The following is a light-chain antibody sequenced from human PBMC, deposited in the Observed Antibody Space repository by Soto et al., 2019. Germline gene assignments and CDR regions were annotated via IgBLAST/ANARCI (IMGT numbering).Light chain of an antibody. V-gene: IGLV2-14*03. CDR2: DVS. J-gene: IGLJ1*01. CDR3: SSYTTSSTPHYV. CDR1: SSDVGGYNS. Sequence: HSVLTQPASVSGSPGQSITISCTGTSSDVGGYNSVSWYQHHPGKAPKLMIFDVSDRPSGVSSRFSGSKSGNTASLTISGLQAEDEADYYCSSYTTSSTPHYVFGPGTKVTVL.